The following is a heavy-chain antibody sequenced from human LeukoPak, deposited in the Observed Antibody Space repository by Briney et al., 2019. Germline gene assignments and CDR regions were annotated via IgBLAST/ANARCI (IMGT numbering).Heavy chain of an antibody. D-gene: IGHD2-15*01. V-gene: IGHV1-2*02. J-gene: IGHJ4*02. Sequence: ASVKVSCKASGYTFTGYYMHWVRQAPGQGLEWMGWINPNSGGTNYAQKFQGRVTMTRDTSTSTAYMELRSLRSDDTAVYYCARAQGVVEGYWGQGTLVTVSS. CDR2: INPNSGGT. CDR1: GYTFTGYY. CDR3: ARAQGVVEGY.